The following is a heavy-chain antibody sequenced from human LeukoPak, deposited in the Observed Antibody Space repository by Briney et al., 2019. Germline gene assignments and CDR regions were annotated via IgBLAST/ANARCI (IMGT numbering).Heavy chain of an antibody. CDR3: TTGIVVVAAAIDAFDI. D-gene: IGHD2-2*01. J-gene: IGHJ3*02. V-gene: IGHV3-15*01. Sequence: PGGSLRLSCAASGFTFSNAWMSWVRQAPGKGLEWVGRIKSKTDGGTTDYAAPVKGRFTISRDDSKNTLYLQMNSLKTEDTAVYYCTTGIVVVAAAIDAFDIWGQGTMAT. CDR2: IKSKTDGGTT. CDR1: GFTFSNAW.